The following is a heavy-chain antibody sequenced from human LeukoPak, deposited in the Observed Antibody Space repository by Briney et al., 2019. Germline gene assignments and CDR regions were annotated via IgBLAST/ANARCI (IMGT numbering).Heavy chain of an antibody. D-gene: IGHD2-2*01. V-gene: IGHV1-46*01. Sequence: ASVKVSCKASGYTFTSYYMHWVRQAPGQGLEWVGIINPSGGSTSYAQKFQGRVTMTRDTSTSTAYMELSSLRSEDTAVYYCARDREPHYSGPYQRHAFDIWGQGTMVTVSS. CDR2: INPSGGST. J-gene: IGHJ3*02. CDR3: ARDREPHYSGPYQRHAFDI. CDR1: GYTFTSYY.